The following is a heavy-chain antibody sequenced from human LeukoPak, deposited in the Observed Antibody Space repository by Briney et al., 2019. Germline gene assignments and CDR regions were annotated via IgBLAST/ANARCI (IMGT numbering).Heavy chain of an antibody. D-gene: IGHD3-10*01. V-gene: IGHV1-2*02. CDR2: INPNSGGT. Sequence: ASVKVSCKASGYTFTGYYMHWVRQAPGQGLEWMGWINPNSGGTNYAQKFQGRVTMTRDTSISTAYMELSRLRSDDTAVYYCARDLVGYYGSGDNNYYYMDVWGKGTTVTISS. CDR3: ARDLVGYYGSGDNNYYYMDV. CDR1: GYTFTGYY. J-gene: IGHJ6*03.